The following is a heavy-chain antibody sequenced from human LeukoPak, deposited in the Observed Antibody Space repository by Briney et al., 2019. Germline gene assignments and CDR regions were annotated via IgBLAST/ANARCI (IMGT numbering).Heavy chain of an antibody. V-gene: IGHV3-7*03. CDR3: ASGLELDY. J-gene: IGHJ4*02. CDR1: GFTFRSYW. CDR2: IKQDGGEK. Sequence: GGSLRLSCAASGFTFRSYWMRWVSQAPGKGLEWVANIKQDGGEKNYVDSVKGRFTISRDNAKNSLYLQMNSLRAEDTAVYYCASGLELDYWGQGTLVTVSS.